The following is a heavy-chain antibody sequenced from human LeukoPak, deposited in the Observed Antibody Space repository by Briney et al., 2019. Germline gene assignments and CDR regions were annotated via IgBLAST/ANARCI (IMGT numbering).Heavy chain of an antibody. CDR1: GYTFTGYY. CDR3: ARVNRAWELLRNYYYYMDV. J-gene: IGHJ6*03. V-gene: IGHV1-2*02. CDR2: INPNSGGT. D-gene: IGHD1-26*01. Sequence: ASVKVSCKASGYTFTGYYTHWVRQAPGQGPEWMGWINPNSGGTNYAQKFQGRVTMTRDTSISTAYMELSRLRSDDTAVYYCARVNRAWELLRNYYYYMDVWGKGTTVTVSS.